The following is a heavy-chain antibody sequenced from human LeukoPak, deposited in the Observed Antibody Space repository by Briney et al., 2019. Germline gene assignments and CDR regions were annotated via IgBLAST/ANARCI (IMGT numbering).Heavy chain of an antibody. Sequence: PGGSLRLSCAASGFSFSDCAMSWVRQAPGRGLEWVSSISGSAGSTYYADSMKGRFTISRDNPKNTLHLEMNSLRAEDTAIYYCTKGMATIRRRIDSWGQGTLVTVSS. V-gene: IGHV3-23*01. CDR1: GFSFSDCA. CDR3: TKGMATIRRRIDS. CDR2: ISGSAGST. D-gene: IGHD5-24*01. J-gene: IGHJ4*02.